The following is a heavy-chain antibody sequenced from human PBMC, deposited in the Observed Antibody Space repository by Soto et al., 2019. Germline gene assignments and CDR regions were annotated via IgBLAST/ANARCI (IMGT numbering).Heavy chain of an antibody. CDR2: ISYDGSNK. D-gene: IGHD3-3*01. CDR1: GFTFSSYA. V-gene: IGHV3-30-3*01. J-gene: IGHJ6*02. CDR3: ARDLTTIFGVAYYYYYGMDV. Sequence: QVQLVESGGGVVQPGRSLRLSCAASGFTFSSYAMHWVRQAPGKGLEWVAVISYDGSNKYYADSVKGRFTISRDNSKNTLYLQMNSLRAEDTAVYYCARDLTTIFGVAYYYYYGMDVWGQGTTVTVSS.